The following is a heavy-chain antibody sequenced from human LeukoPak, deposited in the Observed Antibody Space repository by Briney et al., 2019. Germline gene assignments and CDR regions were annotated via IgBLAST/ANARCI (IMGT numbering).Heavy chain of an antibody. J-gene: IGHJ4*02. CDR1: GYTFTSYD. CDR3: ARGCRGRGSHHTLFDY. D-gene: IGHD3-16*01. V-gene: IGHV1-8*01. Sequence: VASVKVSCKASGYTFTSYDINWVREATGQGLEWMGWMNPNSGNTGYAQKFQGRVTMTRNTSISTAYMELSSLRSEDTAVYYCARGCRGRGSHHTLFDYWGQGTLVTVSS. CDR2: MNPNSGNT.